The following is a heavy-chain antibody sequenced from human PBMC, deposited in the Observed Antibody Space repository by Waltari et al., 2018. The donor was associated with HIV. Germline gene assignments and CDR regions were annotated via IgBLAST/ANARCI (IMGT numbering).Heavy chain of an antibody. CDR1: GGSSSSRSYY. D-gene: IGHD3-22*01. CDR3: ARIMVNYDSSGSVDY. CDR2: IYYSRST. V-gene: IGHV4-39*01. Sequence: QLQLQESGPGLVKPSETLSLTCTVSGGSSSSRSYYWGWIRQPPGKGLEWIGSIYYSRSTYYNPSLKSRVTISVDTSKNQFSRKLSSVTAADTAVYYCARIMVNYDSSGSVDYWGQGTLVTVSS. J-gene: IGHJ4*02.